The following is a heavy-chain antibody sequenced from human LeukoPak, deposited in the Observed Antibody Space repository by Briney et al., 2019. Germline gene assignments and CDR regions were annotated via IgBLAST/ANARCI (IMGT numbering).Heavy chain of an antibody. CDR1: GYTFTSYG. V-gene: IGHV1-18*01. Sequence: ASVKVSCKASGYTFTSYGISWVRQAPGQGLEWMGWISAYNGNTNYAQKLQGRVTMTTDTSTSTAYIELSSLRSEDTAVYYCASYCSSTSCYTQEDYIGRVDYYYYMDVWGKGTTVTVSS. J-gene: IGHJ6*03. D-gene: IGHD2-2*02. CDR3: ASYCSSTSCYTQEDYIGRVDYYYYMDV. CDR2: ISAYNGNT.